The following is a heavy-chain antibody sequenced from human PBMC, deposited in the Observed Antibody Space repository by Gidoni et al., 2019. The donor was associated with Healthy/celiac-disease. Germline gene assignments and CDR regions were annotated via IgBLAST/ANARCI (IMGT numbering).Heavy chain of an antibody. D-gene: IGHD6-19*01. Sequence: QVQLQESGPGLVKPSETLSLTCTVSGYSISSGYYWGWIRQPPGKGLEWIGSIYHSGSTYYNPSLKSRVTISVDTSKNQFSLKLSSVTAADTAVYYWASELRRPGIAVAGTSRWGQGTLVTVSS. CDR3: ASELRRPGIAVAGTSR. V-gene: IGHV4-38-2*02. CDR1: GYSISSGYY. J-gene: IGHJ4*02. CDR2: IYHSGST.